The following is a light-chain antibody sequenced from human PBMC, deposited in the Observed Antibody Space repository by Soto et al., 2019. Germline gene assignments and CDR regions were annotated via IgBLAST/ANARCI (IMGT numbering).Light chain of an antibody. CDR1: SSDVGAYIY. CDR3: SSYSDSDTKV. J-gene: IGLJ1*01. V-gene: IGLV2-14*03. Sequence: QSVLTQPASVSGSPGQSITISCGGTSSDVGAYIYVSWYQQYPGKAPKLIIYEVNNRPSGVSGRFSGSKSDTTAYLTISGLQAEDEAAYYCSSYSDSDTKVFGTGTKVTVL. CDR2: EVN.